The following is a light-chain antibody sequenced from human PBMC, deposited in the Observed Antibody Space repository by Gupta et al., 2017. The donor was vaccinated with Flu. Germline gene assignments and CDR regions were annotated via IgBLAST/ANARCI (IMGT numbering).Light chain of an antibody. Sequence: EIVMTQSPAALSVSPGETATLSCRASQSVSSTLAGYQQQPAQAPSLLIYGAASRAAGIPARFSGSGSGTEFTLTISSLQSEDVAAYYCQQYNNWPPITFGQGTRLEIK. CDR2: GAA. CDR1: QSVSST. CDR3: QQYNNWPPIT. J-gene: IGKJ5*01. V-gene: IGKV3D-15*01.